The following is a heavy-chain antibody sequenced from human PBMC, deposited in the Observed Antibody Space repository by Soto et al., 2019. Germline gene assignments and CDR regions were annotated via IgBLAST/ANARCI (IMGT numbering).Heavy chain of an antibody. Sequence: PGGSLRLSCAASLFTFSSYAMIGFRQAPGKGLEWVSAMSGSGGSTYYADSVKSRFTISRDNSKNTLYLQMNSLRAEDTAVYYWATTHDFWSGYPNWFDPWGKGTLVTVSS. CDR3: ATTHDFWSGYPNWFDP. V-gene: IGHV3-23*01. J-gene: IGHJ5*02. CDR2: MSGSGGST. CDR1: LFTFSSYA. D-gene: IGHD3-3*01.